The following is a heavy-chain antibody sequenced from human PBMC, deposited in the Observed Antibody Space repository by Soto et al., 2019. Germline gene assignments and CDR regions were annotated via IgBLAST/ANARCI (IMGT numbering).Heavy chain of an antibody. D-gene: IGHD1-26*01. Sequence: PSETLSLTCAVSGGSISSSNWWGWIRQPPGKELEWIGYIYYSGTTYYNPSLKSRVTMSVDTSKNQFSLKLTSVTAVDTAVYYCARREIQGPIDYWGQGTLVTVSS. V-gene: IGHV4-28*01. CDR2: IYYSGTT. CDR1: GGSISSSNW. CDR3: ARREIQGPIDY. J-gene: IGHJ4*02.